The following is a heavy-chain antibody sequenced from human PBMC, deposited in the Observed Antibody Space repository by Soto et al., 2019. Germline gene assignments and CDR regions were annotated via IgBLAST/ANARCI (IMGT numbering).Heavy chain of an antibody. CDR2: IIPIFGTA. D-gene: IGHD6-19*01. CDR3: ARVEYSSGTDPYYFDY. J-gene: IGHJ4*02. V-gene: IGHV1-69*01. Sequence: QVQLVQSGAEVKKPGSSVKVSCKASGGTFSSYAISWVRQAPGQGLEWMGGIIPIFGTANYAQKFLGRVTITADESTSTAYMELSSLRSEDTAVYYCARVEYSSGTDPYYFDYWGQGTLVTVSS. CDR1: GGTFSSYA.